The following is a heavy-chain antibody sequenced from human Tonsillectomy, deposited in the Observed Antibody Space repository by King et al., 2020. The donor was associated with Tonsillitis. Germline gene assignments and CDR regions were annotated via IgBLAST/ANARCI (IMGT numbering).Heavy chain of an antibody. CDR2: ILYYGSNT. CDR1: VFTFSDYA. V-gene: IGHV3-30-3*01. D-gene: IGHD6-13*01. Sequence: VQLVESGGGVFQPGRSLRLSCAASVFTFSDYAMHWVRQTPGKGLEWVAVILYYGSNTYYADFWTGRFNISRDNSKNTLYLQMNSLRADETAVYYCARGGHVLSGSWAPYYYFGMDFWGQGTTVTVSS. J-gene: IGHJ6*02. CDR3: ARGGHVLSGSWAPYYYFGMDF.